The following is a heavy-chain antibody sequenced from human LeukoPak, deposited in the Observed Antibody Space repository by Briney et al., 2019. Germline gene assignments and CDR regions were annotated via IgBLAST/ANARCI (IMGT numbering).Heavy chain of an antibody. J-gene: IGHJ4*02. Sequence: GGSLRLSCAASGFTFSDYAVTWVRQAPGKGLEWVSGISGSGGSTYYADSVKGRFTISRDNSKNTLYLQMNSLRAEDTAVYYCEKGYYGSGSYYFDYWGQGTLVTVSS. CDR2: ISGSGGST. D-gene: IGHD3-10*01. V-gene: IGHV3-23*01. CDR3: EKGYYGSGSYYFDY. CDR1: GFTFSDYA.